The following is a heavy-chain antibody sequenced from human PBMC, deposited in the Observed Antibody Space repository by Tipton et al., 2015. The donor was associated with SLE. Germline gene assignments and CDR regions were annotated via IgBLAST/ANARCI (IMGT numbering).Heavy chain of an antibody. CDR1: GFHFGSYW. CDR3: AKGGTGKFDY. V-gene: IGHV3-74*01. Sequence: SLRLSCVVSGFHFGSYWMHWVRQAPGKGLVWVSSSNEDGGITSYADSVKGRFTIARDNSKNMLYLQMNSLRVEDTAVYYCAKGGTGKFDYWGQGTLVTVSS. D-gene: IGHD7-27*01. CDR2: SNEDGGIT. J-gene: IGHJ4*02.